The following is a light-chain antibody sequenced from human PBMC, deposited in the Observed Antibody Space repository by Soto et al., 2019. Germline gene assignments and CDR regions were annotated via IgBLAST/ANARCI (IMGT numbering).Light chain of an antibody. Sequence: EIVMTQSPATLSVSPGERATLSCRASQSVSSYLAWYQQKPGQAPRLLIYVASTRAIGIPGRFSGSGSGTEFTLTISSLQSEDFAVYYCQQYNRWPPAFGQGTKVEIK. CDR1: QSVSSY. CDR3: QQYNRWPPA. J-gene: IGKJ1*01. V-gene: IGKV3-15*01. CDR2: VAS.